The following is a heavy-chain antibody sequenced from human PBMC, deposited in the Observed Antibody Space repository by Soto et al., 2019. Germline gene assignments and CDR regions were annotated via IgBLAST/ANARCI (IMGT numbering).Heavy chain of an antibody. V-gene: IGHV3-7*01. CDR3: ARDRTSSFGSDY. J-gene: IGHJ4*02. CDR2: IKEDGSAK. D-gene: IGHD3-16*01. CDR1: SSTSCHSC. Sequence: LRLSCETISSTSCHSCLSLVRKAPGKGLEGVGNIKEDGSAKCHVDSVKGRFTMSRDNAKNSLYLQMYSLRAEDTAVYYCARDRTSSFGSDYWGQGT.